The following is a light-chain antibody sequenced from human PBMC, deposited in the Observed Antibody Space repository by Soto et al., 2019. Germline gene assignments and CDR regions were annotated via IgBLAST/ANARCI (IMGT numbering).Light chain of an antibody. V-gene: IGLV2-23*01. CDR3: CSYAGSRGVV. Sequence: QSVLTQPASVSGSPGQSITISCTGTSSDLGSYNLVSWYQQHPGKAPKLMIYEGSKRPSGISNRFSGSKSGNTASLTISGLQAEDEADYSCCSYAGSRGVVFGGGTKLTVL. CDR1: SSDLGSYNL. CDR2: EGS. J-gene: IGLJ2*01.